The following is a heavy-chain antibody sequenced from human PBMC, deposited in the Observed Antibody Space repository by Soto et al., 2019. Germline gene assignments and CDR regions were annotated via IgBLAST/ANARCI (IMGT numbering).Heavy chain of an antibody. CDR1: GFTFTTCN. Sequence: GGSLRLSCAASGFTFTTCNMNWVRQAPGKGLEWVSYISSSSRTIHYVDSVKGRFTISRDNAKNSLYLQMNSLRDDDTAVYYCARDDSPMITFGGVIPYDHWGQGTLVTVSS. J-gene: IGHJ4*02. CDR2: ISSSSRTI. CDR3: ARDDSPMITFGGVIPYDH. D-gene: IGHD3-16*02. V-gene: IGHV3-48*02.